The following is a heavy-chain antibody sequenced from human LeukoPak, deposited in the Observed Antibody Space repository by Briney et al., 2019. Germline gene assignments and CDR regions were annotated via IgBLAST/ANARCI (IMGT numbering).Heavy chain of an antibody. CDR3: AKRSPWTTVVTQGYYFDY. J-gene: IGHJ4*02. V-gene: IGHV3-23*01. CDR1: GFTFSSYA. CDR2: ISGSGGST. D-gene: IGHD4-23*01. Sequence: PGGSLRLSCAASGFTFSSYAMSWVLQAPGKGLEWVSAISGSGGSTYYADSVKGRFTISRDNSKNTLYLQMNSLRAEDTAVYYCAKRSPWTTVVTQGYYFDYWRQGTLVTVSS.